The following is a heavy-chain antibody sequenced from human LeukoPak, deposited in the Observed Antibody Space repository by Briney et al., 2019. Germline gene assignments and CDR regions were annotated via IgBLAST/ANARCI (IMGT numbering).Heavy chain of an antibody. J-gene: IGHJ4*02. CDR3: ARDAYYYGSGSYPIY. CDR2: ISYDGSNK. D-gene: IGHD3-10*01. V-gene: IGHV3-30*04. Sequence: AGRSLRLSCAASGFTLSSYAMHWVRQAPGKGLEWAAVISYDGSNKYYADSVKGRFTISRDNSKNTLYLQMNSLRAEDTAVYYCARDAYYYGSGSYPIYWGQGTLVTVSS. CDR1: GFTLSSYA.